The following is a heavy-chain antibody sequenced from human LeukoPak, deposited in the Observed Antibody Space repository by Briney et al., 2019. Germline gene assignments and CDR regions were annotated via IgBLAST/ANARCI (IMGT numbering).Heavy chain of an antibody. CDR3: ARVKYSSGWYFDY. Sequence: PSETLSLTCAVSGYSISSGYYWGWIRQPPGKGLEWIGIIYHSGSTYYNPSLKSRVTISVDTSKNQFSLKLSSVTAADTAVYYCARVKYSSGWYFDYWGQGTLVTVSS. V-gene: IGHV4-38-2*01. CDR2: IYHSGST. J-gene: IGHJ4*02. D-gene: IGHD6-19*01. CDR1: GYSISSGYY.